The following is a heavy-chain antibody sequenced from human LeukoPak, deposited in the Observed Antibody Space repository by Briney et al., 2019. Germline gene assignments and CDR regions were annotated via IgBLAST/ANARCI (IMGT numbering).Heavy chain of an antibody. D-gene: IGHD4-17*01. J-gene: IGHJ6*03. CDR1: GGSFSDYY. CDR2: INHRGTS. Sequence: SETLSLTCDVVGGSFSDYYWGCIRQPPGRGLEWIGKINHRGTSKYNPSLKSRVIMSVDPAKNQFSLKLTSVTVADTAVYFCARVHLGWDRVTTVRDPYYYYMDVWGKGTTVIVSS. CDR3: ARVHLGWDRVTTVRDPYYYYMDV. V-gene: IGHV4-34*01.